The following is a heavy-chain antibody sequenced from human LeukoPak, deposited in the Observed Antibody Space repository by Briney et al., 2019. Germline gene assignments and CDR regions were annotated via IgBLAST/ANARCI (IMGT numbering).Heavy chain of an antibody. V-gene: IGHV3-23*01. D-gene: IGHD4-11*01. Sequence: GGSLRLSCAVSGFTFSSYAMSWVRQAPGKGLEWVSAVSGSGGSTYYADSVKGRFTISRDNSKSTLYLQMNSLRAEDAAVYYCAKSRTDYTSIFDYWGQGTLVTVSS. CDR3: AKSRTDYTSIFDY. CDR1: GFTFSSYA. J-gene: IGHJ4*02. CDR2: VSGSGGST.